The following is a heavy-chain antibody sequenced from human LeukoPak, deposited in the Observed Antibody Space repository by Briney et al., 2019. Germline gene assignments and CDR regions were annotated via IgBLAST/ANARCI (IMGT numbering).Heavy chain of an antibody. J-gene: IGHJ4*02. CDR1: GYTFTSYG. D-gene: IGHD3-22*01. CDR3: ATLPQWLPNNY. Sequence: ASVKVSCKASGYTFTSYGISWVRQAPGQGLEWMGWISAYNGNTNYAQKLQGRVTMTTDTSTSTAYMELSSLRSEDTAVYYCATLPQWLPNNYWGQGTLVTVSS. V-gene: IGHV1-18*01. CDR2: ISAYNGNT.